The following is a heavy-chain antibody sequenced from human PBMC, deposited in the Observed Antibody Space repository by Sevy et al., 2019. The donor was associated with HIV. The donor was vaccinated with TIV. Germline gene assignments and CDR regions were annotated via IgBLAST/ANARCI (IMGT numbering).Heavy chain of an antibody. D-gene: IGHD2-8*01. CDR3: INNRGFCTNWVCEEYFDY. Sequence: GGSLRLSCAASGFTFRDAWMTWVRQAPGKGRGWVGRIKSKTDGETTDYATPVKGRFTISRDNSKNTLYLQMNSLKTEDTALYYCINNRGFCTNWVCEEYFDYWGQGTLVTVSS. CDR2: IKSKTDGETT. J-gene: IGHJ4*02. V-gene: IGHV3-15*01. CDR1: GFTFRDAW.